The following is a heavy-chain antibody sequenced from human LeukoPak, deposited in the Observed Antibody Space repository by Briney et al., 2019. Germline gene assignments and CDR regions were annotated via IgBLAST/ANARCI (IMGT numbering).Heavy chain of an antibody. J-gene: IGHJ4*02. Sequence: PGESLKISCKGSGYSFTSYWIGWVRQMPGKGLEWMGRIDPSDSHINYSPSFQGHVTISVDKSISTAYLQWSSLRASDTAMYYCARQRRGSYRRDFDYWGQGTLVTVSS. D-gene: IGHD1-26*01. CDR1: GYSFTSYW. CDR2: IDPSDSHI. CDR3: ARQRRGSYRRDFDY. V-gene: IGHV5-10-1*01.